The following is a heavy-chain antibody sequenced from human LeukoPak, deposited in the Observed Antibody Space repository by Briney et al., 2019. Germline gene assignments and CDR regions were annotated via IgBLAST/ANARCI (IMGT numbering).Heavy chain of an antibody. CDR3: ATKETYYYDSSGKLISDAFDI. D-gene: IGHD3-22*01. CDR1: GFSLSDYG. Sequence: GGSLRLSCSASGFSLSDYGMSWVRQAPGEGLEWVSYITMNSVRFYADSVKGRFTISRDNDKNSVYLQMNSLRDEDTAVYYCATKETYYYDSSGKLISDAFDIWGQGTMVTVSS. J-gene: IGHJ3*02. CDR2: ITMNSVR. V-gene: IGHV3-48*02.